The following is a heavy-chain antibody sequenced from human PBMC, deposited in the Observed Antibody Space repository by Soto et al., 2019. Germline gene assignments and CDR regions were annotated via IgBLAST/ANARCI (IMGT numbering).Heavy chain of an antibody. V-gene: IGHV1-18*01. CDR3: ARVVAAAPVYYGMDV. J-gene: IGHJ6*02. D-gene: IGHD2-15*01. CDR2: INPYNGNT. CDR1: GFTFAIYG. Sequence: QVQLVQSGAEVKKPGASVKVSCKASGFTFAIYGITWVRQAPGQGLEWMGWINPYNGNTNYAQKFQGRVTMTTDTSXXTGYMELRSLRSDDTAVYYCARVVAAAPVYYGMDVWGQGTTVTVSS.